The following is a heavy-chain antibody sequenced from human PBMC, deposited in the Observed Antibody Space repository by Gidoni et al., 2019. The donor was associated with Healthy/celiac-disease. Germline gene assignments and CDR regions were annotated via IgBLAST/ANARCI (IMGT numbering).Heavy chain of an antibody. CDR1: GFPFSSYS. J-gene: IGHJ6*02. D-gene: IGHD1-26*01. CDR3: ARDGGSGPGGVYYYYGMDV. V-gene: IGHV3-21*01. CDR2: ISSSSSYI. Sequence: EVQLVESGGGLAKPGGSLRLSFAASGFPFSSYSMNWVRQAPGKGLEWVSSISSSSSYICYADSVKGRFTISRDNAKNSLYLQVNSLRAEDTAVYYCARDGGSGPGGVYYYYGMDVWGQGTTVTVSS.